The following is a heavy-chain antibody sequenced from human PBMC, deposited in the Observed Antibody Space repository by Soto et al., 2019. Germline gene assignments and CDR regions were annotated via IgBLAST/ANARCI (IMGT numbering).Heavy chain of an antibody. Sequence: QVQLVESGGGVVQPGRSLRLSCAASGFTFSSYAMHWVRQAPGKGLEWVAVISYDGSNKYYADSVKGRFTISRDNSKNTQYLQMNSLRAEDTAVYYCARTPMTTERYFDYWGQGTLVTVSS. CDR3: ARTPMTTERYFDY. CDR2: ISYDGSNK. J-gene: IGHJ4*02. D-gene: IGHD4-17*01. V-gene: IGHV3-30-3*01. CDR1: GFTFSSYA.